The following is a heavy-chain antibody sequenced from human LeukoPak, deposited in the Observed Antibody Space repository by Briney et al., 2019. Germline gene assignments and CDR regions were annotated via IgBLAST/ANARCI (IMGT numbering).Heavy chain of an antibody. CDR1: GGTFSSYS. CDR3: VRGGWGIAAAGTKKVLDY. J-gene: IGHJ4*02. CDR2: INPIFGRA. V-gene: IGHV1-69*13. D-gene: IGHD6-13*01. Sequence: SVKVSCKASGGTFSSYSISWVRQAPGQGLEWMGGINPIFGRANYAQKVHGRVTINADESTSTPYMELNSLRSGDTAVYYCVRGGWGIAAAGTKKVLDYWGQGTLVTVSS.